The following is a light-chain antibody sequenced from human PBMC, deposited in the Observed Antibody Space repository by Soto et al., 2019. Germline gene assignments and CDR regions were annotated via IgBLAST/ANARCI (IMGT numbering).Light chain of an antibody. V-gene: IGLV1-44*01. J-gene: IGLJ3*02. Sequence: QAVVTQPPSVSATPGQRVTISCSGGSSNIGSNSVNWYQQFPGMAPKLLIYNNNQRPSGVPDRFSGSKSGTSASLAISGLQSEDEADFYCAAWDTSLKVVFGGGTKLTVL. CDR2: NNN. CDR1: SSNIGSNS. CDR3: AAWDTSLKVV.